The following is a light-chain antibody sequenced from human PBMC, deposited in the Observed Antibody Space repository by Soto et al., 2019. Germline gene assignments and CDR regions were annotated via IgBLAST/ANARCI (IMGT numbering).Light chain of an antibody. J-gene: IGKJ1*01. CDR1: QGISSY. CDR3: QQYAGSPRT. V-gene: IGKV1D-8*03. Sequence: VIWMTQSPSLLSASTGDRVTISCRMSQGISSYLAWYQQTPGKAPELLIYAASTLQSGVPSRFTGSGSGTDFTLTINRVEPEDFAVYFCQQYAGSPRTFGQGTKVDIK. CDR2: AAS.